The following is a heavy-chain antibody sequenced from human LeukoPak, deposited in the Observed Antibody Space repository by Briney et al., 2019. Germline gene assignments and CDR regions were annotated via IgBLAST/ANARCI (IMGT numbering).Heavy chain of an antibody. D-gene: IGHD1-26*01. V-gene: IGHV4-59*01. J-gene: IGHJ4*02. Sequence: PSETLSLTCTVSGGSISSYYWSWIRQPPGKGLEWIGYIYYSGSTNYNPSLKSRVTISVDTSKNQFSLKLSSVTAADTAVYYCARDTRGGSLLWGQGTLVTVSS. CDR2: IYYSGST. CDR1: GGSISSYY. CDR3: ARDTRGGSLL.